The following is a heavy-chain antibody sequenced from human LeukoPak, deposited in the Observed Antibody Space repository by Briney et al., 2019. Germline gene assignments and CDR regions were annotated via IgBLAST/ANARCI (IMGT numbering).Heavy chain of an antibody. J-gene: IGHJ4*02. V-gene: IGHV3-11*01. CDR1: GFIFSDYY. CDR3: ARELSTFDILTGPWDY. D-gene: IGHD3-9*01. CDR2: ISSSGSTL. Sequence: GGSLRLSCAASGFIFSDYYMSWIRQAPGKGLEWVAYISSSGSTLYYADSVKGRFTVSRDNAKSSLNLQMSSLRADDTAVYYCARELSTFDILTGPWDYWGQGTLVTVSS.